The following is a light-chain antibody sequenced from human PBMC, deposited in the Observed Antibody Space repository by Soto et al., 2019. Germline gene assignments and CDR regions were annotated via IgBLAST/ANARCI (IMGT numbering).Light chain of an antibody. J-gene: IGKJ3*01. Sequence: DIQMTQSPLSLSASVGESVTITSRASQNISHFLNWYQQKPGKPPRLLIFGTSNLQSGVPSRFRGSRSETDFSLTISGLKPEDFSTYICQQSYRSPLNFGPGTRVA. V-gene: IGKV1-39*01. CDR3: QQSYRSPLN. CDR2: GTS. CDR1: QNISHF.